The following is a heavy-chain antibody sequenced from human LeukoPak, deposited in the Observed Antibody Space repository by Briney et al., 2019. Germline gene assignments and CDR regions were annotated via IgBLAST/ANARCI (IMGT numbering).Heavy chain of an antibody. D-gene: IGHD2-2*01. V-gene: IGHV3-23*01. CDR3: AKLGDIVVVPAAQDY. CDR1: GFTFSSYA. J-gene: IGHJ4*02. CDR2: ISGSGGST. Sequence: GGSLRLSCAASGFTFSSYAMSWVRQAPGKGLEWVSAISGSGGSTYYADSVKGRFTISRDNSKNTLYLQMNSLRAEDTAVYYCAKLGDIVVVPAAQDYWGQGTLVTVSS.